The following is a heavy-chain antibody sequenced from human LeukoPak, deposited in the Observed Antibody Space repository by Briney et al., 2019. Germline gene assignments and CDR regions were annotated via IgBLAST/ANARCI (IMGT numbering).Heavy chain of an antibody. Sequence: PGGSLRLSCAASGFTFSSSNMHWVRQAPGKGLGWVSYITGSSSAMYYADSVKGRFTIYRDNAKDSLFLQMNSLRAEDTAVYYCASDVVGGTTNCWVQGTLATVSS. CDR2: ITGSSSAM. D-gene: IGHD1-26*01. J-gene: IGHJ4*02. CDR3: ASDVVGGTTNC. V-gene: IGHV3-48*01. CDR1: GFTFSSSN.